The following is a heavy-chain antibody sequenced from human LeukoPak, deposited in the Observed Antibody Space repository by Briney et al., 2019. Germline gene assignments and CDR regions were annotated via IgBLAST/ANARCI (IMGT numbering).Heavy chain of an antibody. D-gene: IGHD3-22*01. V-gene: IGHV4-4*07. CDR1: GGSISSYY. Sequence: SETLSLARTVYGGSISSYYWSWIRQPAGKGLEWIGRIYTSGSTNYNPSLKTRDTMSVDTSKNQFSLMLIYVTAANTAVYYGARGINGYYYDSSGYYISSGYFDYWGQGTLVTVSS. CDR2: IYTSGST. J-gene: IGHJ4*02. CDR3: ARGINGYYYDSSGYYISSGYFDY.